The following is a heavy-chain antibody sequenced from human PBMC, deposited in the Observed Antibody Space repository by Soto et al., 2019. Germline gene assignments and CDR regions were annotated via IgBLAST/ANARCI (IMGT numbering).Heavy chain of an antibody. CDR1: GGSISSGGYY. V-gene: IGHV4-61*08. Sequence: ETLSLTCTVSGGSISSGGYYWSWIRQHPGKGLEWIGYIYYSGSTNYNPSLKSRVTISVDTSKNQFSLKLSSVTAADTAVYYCARRYSSSLDVWGQGTTVTVSS. J-gene: IGHJ6*02. CDR2: IYYSGST. D-gene: IGHD6-13*01. CDR3: ARRYSSSLDV.